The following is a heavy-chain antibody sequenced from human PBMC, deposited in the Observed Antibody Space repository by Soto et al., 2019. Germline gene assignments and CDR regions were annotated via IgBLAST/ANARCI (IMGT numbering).Heavy chain of an antibody. CDR2: ISYDGSNK. V-gene: IGHV3-30*18. Sequence: SGGSLRLSCAASGFTFSSYGMHWVRQAPGKGLEWVAVISYDGSNKYYADSVKGRFTISRDNSKNTLYLQMNSLRAEDTAVYYCAKGPDCSSTSCYRDYYYYYMDGWGKGTTVTVSS. J-gene: IGHJ6*03. D-gene: IGHD2-2*01. CDR1: GFTFSSYG. CDR3: AKGPDCSSTSCYRDYYYYYMDG.